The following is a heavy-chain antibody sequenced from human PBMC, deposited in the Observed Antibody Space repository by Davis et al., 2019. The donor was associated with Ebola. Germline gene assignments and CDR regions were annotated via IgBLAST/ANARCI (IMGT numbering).Heavy chain of an antibody. J-gene: IGHJ4*02. CDR3: ATPGSYYKLGFVDY. Sequence: ASVKVSCKASGYTFTDYYMYWVRQAPGQGLEWMGWINPNSGGTNYAQKFQGRVTMTRDTSISTAYMELSRLRSDDTAVYYCATPGSYYKLGFVDYWGQGTLVTVSS. CDR1: GYTFTDYY. CDR2: INPNSGGT. V-gene: IGHV1-2*02. D-gene: IGHD3-10*01.